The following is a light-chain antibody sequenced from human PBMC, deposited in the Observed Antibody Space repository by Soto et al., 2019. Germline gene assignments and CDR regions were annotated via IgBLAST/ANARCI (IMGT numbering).Light chain of an antibody. CDR2: GAS. V-gene: IGKV3-15*01. CDR3: HQYNQWPRT. CDR1: QSVSSN. J-gene: IGKJ1*01. Sequence: EIVMTQSPATLSVSPGERATLSCRASQSVSSNLAWYQQKPGQAPRLLIYGASTRATGIPVGFSGSGSGTEFTLTISSLQSEDFAVYYCHQYNQWPRTFGQGTKWISN.